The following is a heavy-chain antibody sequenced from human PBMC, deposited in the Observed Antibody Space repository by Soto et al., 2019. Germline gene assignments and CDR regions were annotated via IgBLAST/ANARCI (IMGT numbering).Heavy chain of an antibody. D-gene: IGHD3-22*01. J-gene: IGHJ4*02. CDR2: ISSSSSYI. Sequence: PGGSLRLSCAASGFTFSSYSMNWVRQAPGKGLEWVSSISSSSSYIYYADSVKGRFTISRDNAKNSLYLQMNSLRAEDTAVYYCAGYYYDSSGYPYWGQGTLVTVSS. CDR1: GFTFSSYS. V-gene: IGHV3-21*01. CDR3: AGYYYDSSGYPY.